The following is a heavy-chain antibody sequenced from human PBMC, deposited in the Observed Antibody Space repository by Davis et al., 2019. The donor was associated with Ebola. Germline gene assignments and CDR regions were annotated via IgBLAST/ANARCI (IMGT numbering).Heavy chain of an antibody. CDR3: TTTSPIMIFHGMDV. D-gene: IGHD3/OR15-3a*01. CDR2: IKSKSDGGTT. J-gene: IGHJ6*02. CDR1: GFTFSNAW. V-gene: IGHV3-15*01. Sequence: GESLKISCAASGFTFSNAWMTWVRQAPGKGLEWVGRIKSKSDGGTTDYAAPVKGRFIISRDDSKNTLYLQMNSLKTEDTAVYYCTTTSPIMIFHGMDVWGQGTTVTVSS.